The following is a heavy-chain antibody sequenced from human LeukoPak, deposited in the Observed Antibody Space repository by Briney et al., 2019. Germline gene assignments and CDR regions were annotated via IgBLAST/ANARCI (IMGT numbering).Heavy chain of an antibody. CDR2: VIPIFGTA. Sequence: ASVKVSCKASGGTFSSYAISWVRQAPGQGLEWMGGVIPIFGTANYAQKFQGRATITADESTSTAYMELSSLRSEDTAVYYCARGYCSGGSCYYNDYWGQGTLVTVSS. CDR3: ARGYCSGGSCYYNDY. D-gene: IGHD2-15*01. V-gene: IGHV1-69*13. CDR1: GGTFSSYA. J-gene: IGHJ4*02.